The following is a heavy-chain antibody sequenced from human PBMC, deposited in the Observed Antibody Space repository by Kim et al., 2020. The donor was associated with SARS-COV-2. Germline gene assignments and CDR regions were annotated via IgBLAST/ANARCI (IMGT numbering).Heavy chain of an antibody. CDR2: MNPDSGNT. J-gene: IGHJ4*02. Sequence: MGWMNPDSGNTGYAQKFQGRVTMTRNTSISTAYMGLSSLRSEDTAVYYCARAMRTSGVIIVHKYYFDYWGQGTLVTVSS. D-gene: IGHD3-10*01. V-gene: IGHV1-8*01. CDR3: ARAMRTSGVIIVHKYYFDY.